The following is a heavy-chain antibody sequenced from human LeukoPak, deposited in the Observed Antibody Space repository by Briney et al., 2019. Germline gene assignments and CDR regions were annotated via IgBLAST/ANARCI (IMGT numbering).Heavy chain of an antibody. Sequence: PGGSLRLSCAASGFTFNKYAMSWVRQAPGKGLEWVSGISDSGGSTYYADSVKGRFIISRDNSKNTLYLQMNSLRAEDTALYYCAKAWWNSHLDFDCWGQGTLVTVSS. D-gene: IGHD2-15*01. CDR3: AKAWWNSHLDFDC. V-gene: IGHV3-23*01. CDR2: ISDSGGST. J-gene: IGHJ4*02. CDR1: GFTFNKYA.